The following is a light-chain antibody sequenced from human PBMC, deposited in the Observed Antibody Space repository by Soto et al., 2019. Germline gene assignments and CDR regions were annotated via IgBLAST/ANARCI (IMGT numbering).Light chain of an antibody. CDR1: SSNIGSNT. CDR2: SNN. Sequence: QSVLTQPPSASGTPGQRVTISCSGSSSNIGSNTVNWYQQLPGTAPNLLIYSNNQRPSGVPDLFSGSKSGTSASLAISGLQSEDEADYYCAAWDDSLNAFYVFGTGTKVTVL. V-gene: IGLV1-44*01. J-gene: IGLJ1*01. CDR3: AAWDDSLNAFYV.